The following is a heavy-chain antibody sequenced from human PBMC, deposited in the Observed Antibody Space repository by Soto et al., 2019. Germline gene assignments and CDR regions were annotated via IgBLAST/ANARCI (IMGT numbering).Heavy chain of an antibody. D-gene: IGHD5-18*01. CDR3: ARELRGYSYGPGEVF. V-gene: IGHV4-30-4*01. Sequence: NPSETLSLTCTVSGGSITSSNYYCSWIRQSPGEGLEWIGHIYSSGSAYYNPSLMSRVSMSIDTSKNQFSLSLNSVTVADTAVYFCARELRGYSYGPGEVFWGRGTLVTVSS. CDR1: GGSITSSNYY. J-gene: IGHJ4*02. CDR2: IYSSGSA.